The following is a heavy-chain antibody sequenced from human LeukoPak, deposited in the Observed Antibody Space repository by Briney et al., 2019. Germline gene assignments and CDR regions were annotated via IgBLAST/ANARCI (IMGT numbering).Heavy chain of an antibody. D-gene: IGHD3-22*01. J-gene: IGHJ4*02. CDR3: AREGLYYYDSSGYYFDY. CDR1: GLTFSKYS. V-gene: IGHV3-48*04. CDR2: IDTSSTTM. Sequence: PGGSLRLSCAASGLTFSKYSMTWVRQAPGKGLEWVSFIDTSSTTMYYTDSVKGRFTISRDNAKNSLYLQMNSLRAEDTAVYYCAREGLYYYDSSGYYFDYWGQGTLVTVSS.